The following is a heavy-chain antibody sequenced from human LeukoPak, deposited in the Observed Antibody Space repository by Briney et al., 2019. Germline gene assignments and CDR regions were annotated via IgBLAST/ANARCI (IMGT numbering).Heavy chain of an antibody. CDR2: IYYTGST. V-gene: IGHV4-59*12. CDR1: GGSISTYY. J-gene: IGHJ3*02. D-gene: IGHD5-12*01. Sequence: SETLSLTCTVSGGSISTYYWSWIRQPPGKGLENIGYIYYTGSTNYNPSLKSRVTISVDTSKNQFSLKLSSVTAADKAVYYCARSCRILDIVATIRARLGGNGFDIWGQGTMVTVSS. CDR3: ARSCRILDIVATIRARLGGNGFDI.